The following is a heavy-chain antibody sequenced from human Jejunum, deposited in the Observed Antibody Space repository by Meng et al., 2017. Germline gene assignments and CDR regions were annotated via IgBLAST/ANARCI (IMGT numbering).Heavy chain of an antibody. D-gene: IGHD4-17*01. J-gene: IGHJ4*02. CDR3: ARDQYGDYAFDY. Sequence: QVQLVQSGADVKKPGSSVKVSCKASGGTFSNYTISWVRQAPGQGLEWMGRVIPVLDMANYAQKFQDRVTITADKSTSTAYMELSSLRSEDTAVYYCARDQYGDYAFDYWGQGTLVTVSS. V-gene: IGHV1-69*10. CDR1: GGTFSNYT. CDR2: VIPVLDMA.